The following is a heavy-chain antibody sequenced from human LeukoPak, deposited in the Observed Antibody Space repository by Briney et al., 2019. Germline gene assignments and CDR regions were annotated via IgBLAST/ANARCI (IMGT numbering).Heavy chain of an antibody. D-gene: IGHD1-26*01. CDR1: GXAFNNYV. CDR3: AKDAGATDY. CDR2: ISGSGGST. Sequence: PGGSLRLSCAASGXAFNNYVMSWVRQAPGKGLEWVSSISGSGGSTYYTDSVKGRFTISRDNSKNTLYLQMNSLRAEDTAVYYCAKDAGATDYWGQGTLVTVSS. V-gene: IGHV3-23*01. J-gene: IGHJ4*02.